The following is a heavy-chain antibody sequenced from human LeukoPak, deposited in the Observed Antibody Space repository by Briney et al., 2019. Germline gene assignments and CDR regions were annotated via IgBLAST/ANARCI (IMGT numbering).Heavy chain of an antibody. Sequence: GGSLRLSCAASGFTSSSYAMSWVRQAPGKGLEWVSAISGSRSYTYYADSVKGRFTISRDNSRTTLYLQMISLRADDTAVYYCAKSYNNPTVAVRVRGVIPYFXYWXXXSXVT. J-gene: IGHJ4*02. CDR3: AKSYNNPTVAVRVRGVIPYFXY. CDR1: GFTSSSYA. V-gene: IGHV3-23*01. D-gene: IGHD3-10*01. CDR2: ISGSRSYT.